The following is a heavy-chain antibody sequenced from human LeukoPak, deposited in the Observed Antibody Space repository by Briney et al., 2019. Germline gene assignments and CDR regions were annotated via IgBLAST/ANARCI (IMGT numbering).Heavy chain of an antibody. CDR1: GYTFTSYD. Sequence: ASVKVSCKASGYTFTSYDINWVRQATGQGLEWMGWMNPNSGNTGYAQKFQGRVTMTRNTSISTAYMELSSLRSEDTAVYYCARGPLRYFDWSNPSAYYYGMDVWGQGTTVTVSS. CDR2: MNPNSGNT. CDR3: ARGPLRYFDWSNPSAYYYGMDV. D-gene: IGHD3-9*01. J-gene: IGHJ6*02. V-gene: IGHV1-8*01.